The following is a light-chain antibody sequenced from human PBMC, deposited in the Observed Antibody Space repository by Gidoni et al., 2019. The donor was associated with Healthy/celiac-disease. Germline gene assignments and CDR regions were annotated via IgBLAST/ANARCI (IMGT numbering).Light chain of an antibody. Sequence: DIQLTQSPSFLSASVGDRVTITYRASQGISSYLAWYQQKPGKAPKLLIYAASTLQSGVPSRFSGSGSGTEFTLTISSLQPEDFATYYCQQLNSYSYTFGQXTKLEIK. CDR1: QGISSY. CDR2: AAS. J-gene: IGKJ2*01. V-gene: IGKV1-9*01. CDR3: QQLNSYSYT.